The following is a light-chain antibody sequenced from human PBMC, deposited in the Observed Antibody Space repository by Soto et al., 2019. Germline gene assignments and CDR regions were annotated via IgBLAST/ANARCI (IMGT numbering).Light chain of an antibody. J-gene: IGKJ1*01. CDR3: QQYNNWWT. V-gene: IGKV3-15*01. Sequence: IVMTQSPATLSVSPGERATLSCRASQSVSSNLAWYQQKPGQAPRLLIYGASMRATGIPARFSGSGSGTDFTLTISSLQSEDFAVYYCQQYNNWWTFGQGTNVEIK. CDR1: QSVSSN. CDR2: GAS.